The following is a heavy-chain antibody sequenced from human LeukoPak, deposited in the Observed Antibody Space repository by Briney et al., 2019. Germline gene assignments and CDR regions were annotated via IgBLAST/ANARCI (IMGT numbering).Heavy chain of an antibody. CDR3: ARNLWFGELSGFDPTDY. Sequence: PGRSLRLSCAASGFTFDDYAMHWVRHAPGKGLEWVSGISWNSGSIGYADSVKGRFTISRDNAKNSLYLQMNSLRAEDTAVYYCARNLWFGELSGFDPTDYWGQGTLVTVSS. V-gene: IGHV3-9*01. CDR2: ISWNSGSI. J-gene: IGHJ4*02. D-gene: IGHD3-10*01. CDR1: GFTFDDYA.